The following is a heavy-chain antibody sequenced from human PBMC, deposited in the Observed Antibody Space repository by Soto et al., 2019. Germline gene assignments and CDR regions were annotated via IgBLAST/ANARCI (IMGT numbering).Heavy chain of an antibody. CDR3: AKEIFFYQRTYYYYYLMDV. CDR2: TYYRSKWYN. CDR1: GDSVSSNSAA. D-gene: IGHD1-1*01. Sequence: TQTLSLTCAISGDSVSSNSAAWNWIRQSPSRGLEWLGRTYYRSKWYNDYAVSVKSRITINPDTSKNQFSLQLNSVTPEDTAVYYCAKEIFFYQRTYYYYYLMDVSAQGSTDTGSS. V-gene: IGHV6-1*01. J-gene: IGHJ6*02.